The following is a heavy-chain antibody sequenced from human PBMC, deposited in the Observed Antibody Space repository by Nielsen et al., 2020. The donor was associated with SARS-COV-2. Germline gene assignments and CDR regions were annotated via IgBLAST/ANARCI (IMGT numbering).Heavy chain of an antibody. J-gene: IGHJ6*02. D-gene: IGHD2/OR15-2a*01. CDR2: IQHHGTT. V-gene: IGHV4-34*01. CDR1: GGSLTYAS. Sequence: SETLSLTFGVSGGSLTYASWNWLRQPPGKGLQWIGEIQHHGTTMYTSSLRSRVSISIDASKNQFFLHLSSVTAADTAMYFCASGQNIGTHFYNTFLDVWGQGTTVTVSS. CDR3: ASGQNIGTHFYNTFLDV.